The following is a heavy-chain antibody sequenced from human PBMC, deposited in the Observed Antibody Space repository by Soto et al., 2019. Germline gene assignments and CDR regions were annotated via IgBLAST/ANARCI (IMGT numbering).Heavy chain of an antibody. D-gene: IGHD6-13*01. CDR3: ARDCGSSGVAAAASWHS. Sequence: QVQLVESGGGVVQPGRSLRLSCAASGFTFSSYAMHWVRQATDKELEWVAVISYDGSNKYYADSVKGRFTISRDNSKNTLFLQMNSLKAEDTAVYYCARDCGSSGVAAAASWHSSGQGTLVTVSS. J-gene: IGHJ4*02. CDR2: ISYDGSNK. V-gene: IGHV3-30-3*01. CDR1: GFTFSSYA.